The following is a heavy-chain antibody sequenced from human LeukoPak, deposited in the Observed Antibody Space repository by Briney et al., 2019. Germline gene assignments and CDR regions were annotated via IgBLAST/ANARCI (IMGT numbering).Heavy chain of an antibody. CDR2: IHYSGSA. D-gene: IGHD1-7*01. Sequence: SETLSLTCTVSGGSISSGRYYWSWIRQHPGKGLEWIGYIHYSGSAYYNPSLKSRVTISLDTSKNQFSLKLDSVTAADTAVYYCARSNWNYDDYYYYGMDVWGQGTTVTVSS. J-gene: IGHJ6*02. CDR1: GGSISSGRYY. CDR3: ARSNWNYDDYYYYGMDV. V-gene: IGHV4-31*03.